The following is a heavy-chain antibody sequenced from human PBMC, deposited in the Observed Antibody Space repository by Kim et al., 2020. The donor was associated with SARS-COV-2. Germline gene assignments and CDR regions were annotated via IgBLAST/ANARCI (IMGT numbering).Heavy chain of an antibody. CDR3: ANTPSPGGSGSYYNGVDY. D-gene: IGHD3-10*01. Sequence: KGRFTISRDNSKNTLYLQMNSLGAEDTAVYYCANTPSPGGSGSYYNGVDYWGQGTLVTVSS. J-gene: IGHJ4*02. V-gene: IGHV3-30*02.